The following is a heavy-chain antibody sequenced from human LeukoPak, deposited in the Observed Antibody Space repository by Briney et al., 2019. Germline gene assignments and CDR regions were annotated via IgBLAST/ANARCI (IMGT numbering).Heavy chain of an antibody. Sequence: SETLSLTCAVYGGSFSGYYWSWIRQPPGKGLEWIGEINDSGSTNYNPSLKSRVTISVDTSKNQFSLKLSSVTAADTAVYHCARDRNLRKLYYFDYWGQGTLVTVSS. CDR1: GGSFSGYY. V-gene: IGHV4-34*01. CDR3: ARDRNLRKLYYFDY. D-gene: IGHD5-12*01. CDR2: INDSGST. J-gene: IGHJ4*02.